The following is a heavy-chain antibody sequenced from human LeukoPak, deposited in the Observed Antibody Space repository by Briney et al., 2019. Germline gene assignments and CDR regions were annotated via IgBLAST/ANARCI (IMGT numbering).Heavy chain of an antibody. CDR1: GGSISSGGYY. D-gene: IGHD3-22*01. V-gene: IGHV4-30-2*01. J-gene: IGHJ3*02. CDR3: ARYPRSGPIIRAFDI. Sequence: SQTLSLTCTVSGGSISSGGYYWSWIRQPPGKGLEWIVYIYHSGSTYYNPSLKSRVTISVDRSKNQFSLKLSSVTAADTAVYYCARYPRSGPIIRAFDIWGQGTLVTVS. CDR2: IYHSGST.